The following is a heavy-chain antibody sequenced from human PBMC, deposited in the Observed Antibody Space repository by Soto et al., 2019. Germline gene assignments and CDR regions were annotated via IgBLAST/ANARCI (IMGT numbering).Heavy chain of an antibody. CDR3: ASVAVAGTDYYYGMDV. CDR2: IYYSGST. CDR1: GGSISSYY. Sequence: SETLSLTCTVSGGSISSYYWSWIRQPPGKGLEWIGYIYYSGSTNYNPSLKSRVTISVDTPKNQFSLKLSSVTAADTAVYYCASVAVAGTDYYYGMDVWGQGTTVTVSS. D-gene: IGHD6-19*01. V-gene: IGHV4-59*01. J-gene: IGHJ6*02.